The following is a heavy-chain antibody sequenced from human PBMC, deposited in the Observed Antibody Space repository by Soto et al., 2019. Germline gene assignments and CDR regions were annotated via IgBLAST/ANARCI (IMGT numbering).Heavy chain of an antibody. J-gene: IGHJ3*02. Sequence: QVQLVQSGAEVKKPGSSVKVACKVSGDTFSNYAINWVRQAPGQGLEWMGAIVPIFTLTNYAQKFQGRVTNTTVETATTAYMELSSLRSDDTATYYCAREASAAVTFREDASDIWGQGTIVTVSS. CDR3: AREASAAVTFREDASDI. CDR2: IVPIFTLT. D-gene: IGHD6-13*01. V-gene: IGHV1-69*05. CDR1: GDTFSNYA.